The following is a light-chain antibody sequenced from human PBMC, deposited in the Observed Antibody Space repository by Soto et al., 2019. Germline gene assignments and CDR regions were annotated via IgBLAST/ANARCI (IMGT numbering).Light chain of an antibody. CDR1: SSDVGGSNY. CDR3: SSHTGSDNPFV. Sequence: QSALTQPPSASGSPVQSVTISCTGTSSDVGGSNYVSWYQQHPGKSPKVMIYDVNKRPSGVPDRFPGSKSGNTASLTVSGLQAEDEADSYCSSHTGSDNPFVFGAGTNVTVL. V-gene: IGLV2-8*01. CDR2: DVN. J-gene: IGLJ1*01.